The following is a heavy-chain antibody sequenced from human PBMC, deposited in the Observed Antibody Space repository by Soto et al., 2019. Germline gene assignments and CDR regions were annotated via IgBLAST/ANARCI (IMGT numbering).Heavy chain of an antibody. J-gene: IGHJ4*02. D-gene: IGHD3-10*01. CDR3: ATAERFGDLLSHYYFDY. Sequence: QVQLVQSGAEVKKPGASVKVSCKVSGYTLTELSMHWVRQAPGKGLEWMAGFDPEDGETIYAQKFQGRVTMTEDTSTDTAYMELSSLRSEDTAVYYCATAERFGDLLSHYYFDYWGQGTLVTVSS. CDR2: FDPEDGET. V-gene: IGHV1-24*01. CDR1: GYTLTELS.